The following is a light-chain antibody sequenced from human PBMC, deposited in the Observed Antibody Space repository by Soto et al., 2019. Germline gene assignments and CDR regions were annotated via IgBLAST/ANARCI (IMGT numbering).Light chain of an antibody. J-gene: IGLJ2*01. Sequence: QSALTQPASVSGSPGQSITISCTGTSSDVGSYNLVSWYQQHPGKAPKLMIYEVSKRPSGVSNRFSGSKSGNTASLTISGLQAEDEADYYCCSYAGNSYVVFGGGTQLTVL. V-gene: IGLV2-23*02. CDR3: CSYAGNSYVV. CDR2: EVS. CDR1: SSDVGSYNL.